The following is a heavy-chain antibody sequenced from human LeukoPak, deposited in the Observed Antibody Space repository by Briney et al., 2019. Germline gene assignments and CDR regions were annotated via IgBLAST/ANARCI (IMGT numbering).Heavy chain of an antibody. CDR1: GFTFSSYA. CDR3: ARGPSSSTYLNWFDP. Sequence: GGSLRLSCAASGFTFSSYAMHWVRQAPGKGLEWVAVISYDGSNKYYADSVKGRFTISRDNSKNTLYLQMNSLRAEDTAVYYCARGPSSSTYLNWFDPWGQGTLVTVSS. CDR2: ISYDGSNK. V-gene: IGHV3-30*04. J-gene: IGHJ5*02. D-gene: IGHD5/OR15-5a*01.